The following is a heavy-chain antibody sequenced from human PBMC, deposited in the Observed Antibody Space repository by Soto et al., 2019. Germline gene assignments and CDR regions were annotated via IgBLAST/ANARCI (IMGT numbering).Heavy chain of an antibody. CDR3: AGGSGDAFGDYHAFDV. Sequence: QVQVVQSGAEVKKPGSSVKVSCKTSGDTFRTYVISWVRQAPGQGLEWMGGIIPIFGSSNYAKNFKDRVTISADRSTSTAYLELSSLRSEDTAVYDCAGGSGDAFGDYHAFDVWGQGTMLTVSS. J-gene: IGHJ3*01. V-gene: IGHV1-69*06. CDR1: GDTFRTYV. CDR2: IIPIFGSS. D-gene: IGHD4-17*01.